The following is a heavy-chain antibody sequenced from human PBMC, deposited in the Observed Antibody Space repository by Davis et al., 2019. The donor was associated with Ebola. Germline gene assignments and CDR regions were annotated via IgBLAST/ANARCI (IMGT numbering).Heavy chain of an antibody. D-gene: IGHD2-15*01. J-gene: IGHJ6*04. CDR2: ISYDGSNK. CDR1: GFTFSSYG. Sequence: GESLKISCAASGFTFSSYGMHWVRQAPGKGLEWVAVISYDGSNKYYADSVKGRFTISRDNSKNTLYLQMNSLRAEDTAVYYCAKDGIVVVVAAPWDYYGMDVWGKGTTVTVSS. V-gene: IGHV3-30*18. CDR3: AKDGIVVVVAAPWDYYGMDV.